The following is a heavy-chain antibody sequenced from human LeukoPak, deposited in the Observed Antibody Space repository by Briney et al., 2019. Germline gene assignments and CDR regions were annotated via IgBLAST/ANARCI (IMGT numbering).Heavy chain of an antibody. CDR2: INPNSGDT. J-gene: IGHJ4*02. Sequence: ASVKVSCKASGYTFTGYYMHWVRQAPGQGLEWMGWINPNSGDTNYAQKFQGRVTMTRDTSISTAYMELSRLRSDDTAVYYCARERLAAAGRDVFDYWGQGTLVTVSS. D-gene: IGHD6-13*01. CDR3: ARERLAAAGRDVFDY. V-gene: IGHV1-2*02. CDR1: GYTFTGYY.